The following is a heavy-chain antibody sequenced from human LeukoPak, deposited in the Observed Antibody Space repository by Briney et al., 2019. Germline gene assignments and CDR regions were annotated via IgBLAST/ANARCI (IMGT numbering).Heavy chain of an antibody. Sequence: GGSLRLSCAASGFIFSTYSMNWVRQAPGRGLEWVSSISSSRSFIYYADSVQGRFTISRDNAKNSLYLQMNSLRAEDTAVYYCARVTGGFYSHFDYWGQGTLVTVS. D-gene: IGHD3-22*01. CDR3: ARVTGGFYSHFDY. V-gene: IGHV3-21*01. CDR2: ISSSRSFI. CDR1: GFIFSTYS. J-gene: IGHJ4*02.